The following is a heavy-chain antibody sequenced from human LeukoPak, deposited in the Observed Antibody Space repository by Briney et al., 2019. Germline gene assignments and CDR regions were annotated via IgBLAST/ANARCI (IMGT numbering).Heavy chain of an antibody. Sequence: GRSLRLSCAASGFTFSSYAMHWVRQAPGKGLEWVSYISSSGSTIYYADSVKGRFTISRDNAKNSLYLQMNSLRVEDTAVYYCARDGRRPDYWGQGTLVTVSS. J-gene: IGHJ4*02. CDR2: ISSSGSTI. CDR3: ARDGRRPDY. V-gene: IGHV3-48*04. CDR1: GFTFSSYA.